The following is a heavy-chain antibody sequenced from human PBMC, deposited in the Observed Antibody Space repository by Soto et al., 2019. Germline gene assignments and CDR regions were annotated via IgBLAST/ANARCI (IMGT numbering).Heavy chain of an antibody. D-gene: IGHD4-17*01. Sequence: TLSLTCTVSGCSIISGGYYWSWILQHPGEGLGWIVYIYYSGSTYYNPSLKSRVTISVDTSKNQFSLKLSSVTAADTAVYYCARDIGSHDYGGNSASNWFDPWGQGTLVTVSS. CDR2: IYYSGST. CDR3: ARDIGSHDYGGNSASNWFDP. V-gene: IGHV4-31*03. CDR1: GCSIISGGYY. J-gene: IGHJ5*02.